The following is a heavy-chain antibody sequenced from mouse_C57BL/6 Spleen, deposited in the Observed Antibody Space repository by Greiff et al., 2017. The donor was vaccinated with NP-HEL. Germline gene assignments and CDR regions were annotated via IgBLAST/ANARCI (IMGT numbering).Heavy chain of an antibody. J-gene: IGHJ2*01. CDR2: INPSTGGT. Sequence: EVQLQQSGPELVKPGASVKISCKASGYSFTGYYMNWVKQSPEKSLEWIGEINPSTGGTTYNQKFKAKATLTVDKSSSTAYMQLKSLTSEDSAVYYCARGRITTPYFDYWGQGTTLTVSS. CDR3: ARGRITTPYFDY. D-gene: IGHD1-1*01. CDR1: GYSFTGYY. V-gene: IGHV1-42*01.